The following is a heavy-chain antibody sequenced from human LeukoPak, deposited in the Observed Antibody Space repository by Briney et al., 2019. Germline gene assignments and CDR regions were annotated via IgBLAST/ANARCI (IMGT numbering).Heavy chain of an antibody. D-gene: IGHD3-10*01. CDR2: IKSKGSGGTI. CDR3: TWLGTVHSLGDC. CDR1: GLTFTDAW. Sequence: GGSLRLSCAVSGLTFTDAWMGWVRQAPGKGLEWVGRIKSKGSGGTIDYGAPVKGRFTISRDDSKDTVYLEMNSLETEDTAVYYCTWLGTVHSLGDCWGQGALVTVSS. V-gene: IGHV3-15*01. J-gene: IGHJ4*02.